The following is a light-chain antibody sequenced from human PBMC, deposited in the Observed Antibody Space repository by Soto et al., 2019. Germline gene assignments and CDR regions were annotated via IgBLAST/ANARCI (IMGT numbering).Light chain of an antibody. CDR2: KAS. Sequence: DIQMTQSPSTLSASVGDRVTITCRASQSISSWLAWYQQKPGKAPKLLIYKASSLESGVPSRFSGSGSRTEFTLTISSLQPDDFATYYCQQYNSYTWTFGKGTKVEIK. J-gene: IGKJ1*01. V-gene: IGKV1-5*03. CDR1: QSISSW. CDR3: QQYNSYTWT.